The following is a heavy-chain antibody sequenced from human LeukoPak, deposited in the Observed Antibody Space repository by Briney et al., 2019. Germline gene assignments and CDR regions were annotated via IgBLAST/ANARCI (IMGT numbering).Heavy chain of an antibody. CDR3: ARGEPLTVQPDY. J-gene: IGHJ4*02. CDR1: GGTFSSYT. V-gene: IGHV1-69*02. CDR2: IIPILGIA. D-gene: IGHD1-14*01. Sequence: ASVKVSCKASGGTFSSYTIGWVRQAPGQGLEWMGRIIPILGIANYAQKFQGRVTITADKSTSTAYMELSSLRSEDTAVYYCARGEPLTVQPDYWGQGTLVTVSS.